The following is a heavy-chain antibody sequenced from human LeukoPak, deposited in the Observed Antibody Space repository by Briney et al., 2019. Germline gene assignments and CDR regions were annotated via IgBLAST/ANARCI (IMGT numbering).Heavy chain of an antibody. Sequence: PGGSLRLSCAASGFTFSSYGMHRVRQAPGKGLEWVAVISYDGSNKYYADSVKGRFTISRDNSKNTLYLQMNSLRAEDTAVYYCAKPVGDYYDSSGYYFDYWGQGTLVTVSS. J-gene: IGHJ4*02. D-gene: IGHD3-22*01. CDR1: GFTFSSYG. CDR2: ISYDGSNK. V-gene: IGHV3-30*18. CDR3: AKPVGDYYDSSGYYFDY.